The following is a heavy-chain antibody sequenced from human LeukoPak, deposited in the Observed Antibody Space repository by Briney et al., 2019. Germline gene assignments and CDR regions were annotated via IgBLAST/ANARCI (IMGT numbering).Heavy chain of an antibody. CDR3: AKAAYSNYGFFDY. J-gene: IGHJ4*02. V-gene: IGHV3-43D*03. CDR2: IRWDGGSI. Sequence: GGSLRLSCAASGFTFDDYAMHWVRQAPGKGLEWVSLIRWDGGSIYYADSVKGRFTISRDNSKNSLYLQMNSLRAEDTALYYCAKAAYSNYGFFDYWGQGTLVTVSS. D-gene: IGHD4-11*01. CDR1: GFTFDDYA.